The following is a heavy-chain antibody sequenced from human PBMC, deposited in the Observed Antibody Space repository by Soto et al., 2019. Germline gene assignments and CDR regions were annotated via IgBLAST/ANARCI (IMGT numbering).Heavy chain of an antibody. D-gene: IGHD5-12*01. Sequence: GGSLRLSWAASGFTFSSYAMSWVRQAPGKGLEWVSAISGSGGSTYYADSVKGRFTISRDNSKNTLYLQMNSLRAEDTAVYYCAKGGGYDFKYYYGMDVWGQGTTVTVSS. J-gene: IGHJ6*02. CDR1: GFTFSSYA. CDR3: AKGGGYDFKYYYGMDV. V-gene: IGHV3-23*01. CDR2: ISGSGGST.